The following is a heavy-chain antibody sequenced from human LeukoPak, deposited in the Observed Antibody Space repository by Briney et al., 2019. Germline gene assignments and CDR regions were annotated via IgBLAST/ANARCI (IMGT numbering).Heavy chain of an antibody. V-gene: IGHV4-34*01. CDR3: ARGRGYSYDLASDAFDI. CDR2: IFHSGST. J-gene: IGHJ3*02. CDR1: GGSFSGYY. D-gene: IGHD5-18*01. Sequence: SETLSLTCAVYGGSFSGYYWSWIRQPPGKGLEGIGEIFHSGSTNYNPSLKSRVTISVDKSKNHFSLTMDSVTAADTAFYYCARGRGYSYDLASDAFDIWGQGTRVSVSS.